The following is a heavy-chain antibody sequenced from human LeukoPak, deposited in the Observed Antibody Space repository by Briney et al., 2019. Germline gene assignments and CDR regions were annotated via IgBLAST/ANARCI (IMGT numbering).Heavy chain of an antibody. D-gene: IGHD3-3*01. CDR3: ARSRPNYDFDP. Sequence: ASVKVSCKASGYTFTSYYMHWVRQAPGQGLEWMGLINPSGGSTSYAQKFQGRVTMTRDTSTSTVYMELSSLRSEDTAVYYCARSRPNYDFDPWGQGTLVTVSS. CDR2: INPSGGST. V-gene: IGHV1-46*01. J-gene: IGHJ5*02. CDR1: GYTFTSYY.